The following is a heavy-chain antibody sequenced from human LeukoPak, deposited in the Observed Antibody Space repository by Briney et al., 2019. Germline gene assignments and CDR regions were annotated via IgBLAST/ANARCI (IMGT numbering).Heavy chain of an antibody. V-gene: IGHV4-61*01. Sequence: PSETLSLTCPVSGGSVSSGSHYWSWIRQPPGKGLEWIGHVYYSGSTSYNPSLKGRVTISVDTSKNQFSLKLSSVTAADTAVYYCARGRDYFDYWGQGTLVTVSS. J-gene: IGHJ4*02. CDR1: GGSVSSGSHY. CDR2: VYYSGST. CDR3: ARGRDYFDY.